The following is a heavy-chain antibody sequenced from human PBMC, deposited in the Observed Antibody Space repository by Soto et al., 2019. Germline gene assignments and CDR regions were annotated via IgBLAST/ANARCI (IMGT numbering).Heavy chain of an antibody. D-gene: IGHD3-3*01. CDR3: ARRGPLFTIPGGYYYGMDV. CDR2: IYYSGST. CDR1: GGSVSSGSYY. Sequence: SETLSLTCTVSGGSVSSGSYYWSWIRQPPGKGLEWIGYIYYSGSTNYNPSLKSRVTISVDTSKNQFSLKLSSVTAADTAVYYCARRGPLFTIPGGYYYGMDVWGQGTTVTVSS. J-gene: IGHJ6*02. V-gene: IGHV4-61*01.